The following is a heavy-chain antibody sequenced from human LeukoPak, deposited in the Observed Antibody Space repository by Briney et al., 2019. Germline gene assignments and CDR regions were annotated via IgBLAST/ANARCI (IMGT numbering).Heavy chain of an antibody. D-gene: IGHD3-3*01. V-gene: IGHV4-59*01. CDR1: GGSISSYY. CDR2: IYYSGST. J-gene: IGHJ4*02. Sequence: SETLSLTCTVSGGSISSYYWSWIRQPPGKGLEWIGYIYYSGSTNYNPSLKSRVTISVDTSKNQFSLKLSSVTAADTAVYYCARHYDFWSPLDYWGQGTLVTVSS. CDR3: ARHYDFWSPLDY.